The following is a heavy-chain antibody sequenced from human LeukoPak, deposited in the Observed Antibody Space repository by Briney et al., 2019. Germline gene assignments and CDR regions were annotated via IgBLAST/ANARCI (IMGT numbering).Heavy chain of an antibody. J-gene: IGHJ4*02. V-gene: IGHV1-69*05. CDR3: ARAKSSIAAPLPPFYFDY. CDR1: GGTFSGYA. D-gene: IGHD6-6*01. CDR2: IIPIFGTA. Sequence: SVKVSCKASGGTFSGYAISWVRQAPGQGLEWMGGIIPIFGTANYAQKFQGRVTITTDESTSTAYMELSSLRSEDTAVYYCARAKSSIAAPLPPFYFDYWGQGTLVTVSS.